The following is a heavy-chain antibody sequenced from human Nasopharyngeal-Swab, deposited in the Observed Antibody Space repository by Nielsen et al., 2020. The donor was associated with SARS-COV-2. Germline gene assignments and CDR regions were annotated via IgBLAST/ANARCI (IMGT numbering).Heavy chain of an antibody. J-gene: IGHJ6*02. D-gene: IGHD3-3*01. Sequence: GESLKISCAASGSTFITYNMNWVRQAPGKGLEWVSSISSSSSYIYYADSVKGRFTISRDNAKNSLYLQMNSLRAEDTAVYYCARDGLDYDFWSAYFMDVWGQGTTVTVSS. CDR3: ARDGLDYDFWSAYFMDV. CDR1: GSTFITYN. V-gene: IGHV3-21*01. CDR2: ISSSSSYI.